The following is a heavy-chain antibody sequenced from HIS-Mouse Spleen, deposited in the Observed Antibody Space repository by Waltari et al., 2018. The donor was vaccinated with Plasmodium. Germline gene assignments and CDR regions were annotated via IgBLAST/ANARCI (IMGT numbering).Heavy chain of an antibody. CDR1: GFTFSCYW. V-gene: IGHV3-7*01. CDR3: ASSWYWYFDL. Sequence: EVQLVESGGGLVQPGGSLRLSCAASGFTFSCYWMSWVRQAPGKGLGWVANIKQDGSEKYDVDAVKGRFTISRDNAKNSLYLQMNSLRAEDTAVYYCASSWYWYFDLWGRGTLVTVSS. J-gene: IGHJ2*01. D-gene: IGHD6-13*01. CDR2: IKQDGSEK.